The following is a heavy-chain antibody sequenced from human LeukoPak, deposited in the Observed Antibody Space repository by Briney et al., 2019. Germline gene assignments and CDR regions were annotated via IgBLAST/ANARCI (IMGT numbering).Heavy chain of an antibody. J-gene: IGHJ4*02. D-gene: IGHD4-11*01. V-gene: IGHV4-38-2*02. CDR3: AGGTTVTQYDY. CDR1: GYSISSGYY. Sequence: PSETLSLTCTVFGYSISSGYYWGWIRQPPGKGLEWIGSIYHSGSTYYNPSLKSRVTISVDTSKNQFSLKLSSVTAADTAVYYCAGGTTVTQYDYWGQGTLVTVSS. CDR2: IYHSGST.